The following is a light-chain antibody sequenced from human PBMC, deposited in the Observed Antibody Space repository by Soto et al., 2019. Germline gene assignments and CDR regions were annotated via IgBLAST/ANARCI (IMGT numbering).Light chain of an antibody. V-gene: IGKV3-20*01. CDR1: QSVSSSY. CDR3: QQYDRSPFT. J-gene: IGKJ3*01. CDR2: GAS. Sequence: EIVLTQSPGTLSLSPGERATLSCRASQSVSSSYLAWYQQKPGQAPRLLIYGASSRDPGIPGRCSGSGSGTYYTHTISRLDTEDFAVDYCQQYDRSPFTFGPGTQVHSK.